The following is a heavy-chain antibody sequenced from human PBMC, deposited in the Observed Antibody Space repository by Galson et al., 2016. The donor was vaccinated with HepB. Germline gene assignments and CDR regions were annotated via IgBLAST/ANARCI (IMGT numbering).Heavy chain of an antibody. V-gene: IGHV4-4*02. J-gene: IGHJ4*02. Sequence: ATLSLTCAVSGGSISSSDWWTWVRQPPGQGLEWIGQIFHSGRVNYTPSLASRVTISVDTSNNHFSLRLTSVTAADTALYYCARQYRGGPSDFWGQGTLVTVSS. CDR3: ARQYRGGPSDF. CDR2: IFHSGRV. CDR1: GGSISSSDW. D-gene: IGHD5-12*01.